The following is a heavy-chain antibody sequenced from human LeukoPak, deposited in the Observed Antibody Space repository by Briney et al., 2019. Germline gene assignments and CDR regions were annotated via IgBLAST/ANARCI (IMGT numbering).Heavy chain of an antibody. CDR1: GFTFSSYS. CDR2: ISSSSSYI. CDR3: ARGGYDPYYFDY. Sequence: GGSLRLSCAASGFTFSSYSMNWVRQAPGKGLEWVSSISSSSSYIYYADSVKGRFTISRDNAKNSPYLQMNSLRAEDTAVYYCARGGYDPYYFDYWGQGTLVTVSS. D-gene: IGHD5-12*01. J-gene: IGHJ4*02. V-gene: IGHV3-21*01.